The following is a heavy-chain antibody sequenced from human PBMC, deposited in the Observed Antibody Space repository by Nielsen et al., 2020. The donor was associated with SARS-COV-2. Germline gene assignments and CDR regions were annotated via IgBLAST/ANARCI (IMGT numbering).Heavy chain of an antibody. CDR3: ARDDGNGVDY. Sequence: GESLKISCAASGFTFSDYHMSWIRQAPGKGLEWVSFIGSSGSSTNYADSMKGRFTISRDNAKNSLFLQMNSLRAEDTAVYFCARDDGNGVDYWGQGTLVTVSS. V-gene: IGHV3-11*05. CDR1: GFTFSDYH. J-gene: IGHJ4*02. D-gene: IGHD5-24*01. CDR2: IGSSGSST.